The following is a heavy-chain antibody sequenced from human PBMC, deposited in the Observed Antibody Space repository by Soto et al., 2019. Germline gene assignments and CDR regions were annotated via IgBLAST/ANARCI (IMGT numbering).Heavy chain of an antibody. CDR1: GGSFSGYY. V-gene: IGHV4-34*01. CDR3: AREVGIAAVYGYYYYMDV. J-gene: IGHJ6*03. D-gene: IGHD6-6*01. Sequence: SENLSLTCAVYGGSFSGYYWSWIRQPPGKGLEWIGEINHSGSTNYNPSLKSRVTISVDTSKNQFSLKLSSVTAADTAVYYCAREVGIAAVYGYYYYMDVWGKGTTVTVSS. CDR2: INHSGST.